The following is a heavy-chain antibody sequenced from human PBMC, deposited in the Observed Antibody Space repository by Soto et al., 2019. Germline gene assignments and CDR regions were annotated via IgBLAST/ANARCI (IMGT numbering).Heavy chain of an antibody. CDR2: IYNPGTT. J-gene: IGHJ5*01. D-gene: IGHD3-3*01. CDR1: GGSIGSYY. V-gene: IGHV4-59*01. CDR3: ARGGYDFWSGFYTAWFDS. Sequence: SETLSLTCTVSGGSIGSYYWSWIRQPPGKGLEWIGYIYNPGTTNYNPSLKSRVTMSVDTSKTQFYLKLTSVTAADTAVYYCARGGYDFWSGFYTAWFDSWGQGTLVTVSS.